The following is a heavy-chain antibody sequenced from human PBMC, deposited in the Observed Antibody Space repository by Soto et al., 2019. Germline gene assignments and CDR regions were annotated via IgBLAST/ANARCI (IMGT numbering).Heavy chain of an antibody. V-gene: IGHV3-33*01. Sequence: GGSLRLSCAASGFTFSSYGMHWVRQAPGKGLEWVAVIWYDGSNKYYADSVKGRFTISRDNSKNTLYLQMNSLRAEDTAVYNCARDPVSSGWVYYYYYGMDVWGQGTTVTVSS. CDR3: ARDPVSSGWVYYYYYGMDV. J-gene: IGHJ6*02. CDR2: IWYDGSNK. D-gene: IGHD6-19*01. CDR1: GFTFSSYG.